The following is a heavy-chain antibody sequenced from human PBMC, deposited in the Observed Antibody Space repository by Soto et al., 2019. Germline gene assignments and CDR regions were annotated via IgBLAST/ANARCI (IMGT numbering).Heavy chain of an antibody. CDR3: ATLTADF. Sequence: ITLEESGPTLVKPTETLTLTCTFSGFSLTTGVGVGWVRQPPGKALEWLALVYWDDDKHYTSSLMSRLTITKDISKGQVVLTMTNMDPVDTATYYCATLTADFWGPGTLVTVSS. CDR1: GFSLTTGVG. J-gene: IGHJ4*02. V-gene: IGHV2-5*02. CDR2: VYWDDDK.